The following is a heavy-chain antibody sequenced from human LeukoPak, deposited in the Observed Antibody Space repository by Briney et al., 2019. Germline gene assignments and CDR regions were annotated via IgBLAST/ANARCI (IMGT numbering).Heavy chain of an antibody. CDR1: GFAFSDSQ. J-gene: IGHJ5*02. Sequence: GGSLRLSCVASGFAFSDSQMSWIRQSPGKGLEGVAYIVSYSGEIDYADSVKGRFIISRDNAKNTLYLQMNSLRGEDTAVYYCARGIGAAAWIGATWRQGALVPVSS. D-gene: IGHD6-13*01. CDR2: IVSYSGEI. CDR3: ARGIGAAAWIGAT. V-gene: IGHV3-11*06.